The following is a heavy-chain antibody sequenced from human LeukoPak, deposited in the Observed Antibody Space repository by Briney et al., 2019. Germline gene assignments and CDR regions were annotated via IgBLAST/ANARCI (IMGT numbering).Heavy chain of an antibody. CDR2: IWYDGSNK. CDR1: GFTFSSYG. J-gene: IGHJ6*02. CDR3: ARDRRSSSWRYYYYGMDV. V-gene: IGHV3-33*01. Sequence: AGGSLRLSCAASGFTFSSYGMHWVRQAPGKGLEWVAVIWYDGSNKYYADSVKGRFTISRDNSKNTLYLQMNSLRAEDTAVYYCARDRRSSSWRYYYYGMDVWGQGTTVTVSS. D-gene: IGHD6-13*01.